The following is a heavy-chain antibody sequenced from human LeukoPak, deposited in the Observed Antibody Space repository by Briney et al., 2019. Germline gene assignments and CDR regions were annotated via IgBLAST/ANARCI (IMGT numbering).Heavy chain of an antibody. V-gene: IGHV1-2*02. J-gene: IGHJ5*02. CDR1: GYTFTGYY. CDR3: ARYGSSSPHNWFDP. D-gene: IGHD6-6*01. CDR2: INPNSGGT. Sequence: GASVKVSCKASGYTFTGYYMHWVRQAPGQGLEWMGWINPNSGGTNYAQKFQGRVTMTRDTSISTAYMERSRLRSDDTAVYYCARYGSSSPHNWFDPWGQGTLVTVSS.